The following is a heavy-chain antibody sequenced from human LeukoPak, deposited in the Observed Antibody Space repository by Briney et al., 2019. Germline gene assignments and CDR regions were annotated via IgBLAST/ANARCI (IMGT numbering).Heavy chain of an antibody. D-gene: IGHD3-16*01. CDR1: GFTFSDYY. Sequence: KTGGSLRLSCAASGFTFSDYYMSWIRQAPGKGLEWVSYISSSGSTIYYADSVKGRFTISRDNAKNSLYLQMNSLRAEDTAVYYCARGPRRGRVFAFLDYWGQGTLVTVSS. CDR2: ISSSGSTI. J-gene: IGHJ4*02. V-gene: IGHV3-11*01. CDR3: ARGPRRGRVFAFLDY.